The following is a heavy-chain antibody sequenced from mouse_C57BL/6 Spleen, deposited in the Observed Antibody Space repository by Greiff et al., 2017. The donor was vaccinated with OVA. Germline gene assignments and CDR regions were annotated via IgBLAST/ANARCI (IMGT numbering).Heavy chain of an antibody. CDR2: LRNKANGYTT. J-gene: IGHJ1*03. CDR1: GFTFPDYY. CDR3: ARYRSSYWYFDV. D-gene: IGHD1-1*01. V-gene: IGHV7-3*01. Sequence: EVKLVESGGGLVQPGGSLSLSCAASGFTFPDYYMSWVRQPPGKALEWLGFLRNKANGYTTEYSASVKGRFTISRDNSQSILYLQMNALRAEDSATYYCARYRSSYWYFDVWGTGTTVTVSS.